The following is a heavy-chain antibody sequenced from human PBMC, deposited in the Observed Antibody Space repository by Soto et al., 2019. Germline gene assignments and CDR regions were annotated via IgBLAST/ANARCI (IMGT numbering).Heavy chain of an antibody. V-gene: IGHV3-43*01. D-gene: IGHD3-3*01. CDR2: ISWDGGST. J-gene: IGHJ4*02. CDR3: ARDKRDLRFLEWSYYFDY. CDR1: GFTFDDYT. Sequence: GSLRLSCAASGFTFDDYTMHWVRQAPGKGLEWVSLISWDGGSTYYADSVKGRFTISRDNSKNTLYLQLNSLRAEDTAVYYCARDKRDLRFLEWSYYFDYWGQGTLVTVSS.